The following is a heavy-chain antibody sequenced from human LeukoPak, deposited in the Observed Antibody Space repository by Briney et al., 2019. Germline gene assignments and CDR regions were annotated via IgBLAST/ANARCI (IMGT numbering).Heavy chain of an antibody. CDR3: ARVDGSGDLDY. V-gene: IGHV4-59*08. CDR2: IYYSGIT. D-gene: IGHD5-24*01. CDR1: GGSISSYH. Sequence: SETLSLTCTVSGGSISSYHWSWIRQPPGRGLEWIGYIYYSGITNYNPSLKSRVTISVDTSKNQFSLKLSSVTAADTAVYFCARVDGSGDLDYWGQGTLVTVSS. J-gene: IGHJ4*02.